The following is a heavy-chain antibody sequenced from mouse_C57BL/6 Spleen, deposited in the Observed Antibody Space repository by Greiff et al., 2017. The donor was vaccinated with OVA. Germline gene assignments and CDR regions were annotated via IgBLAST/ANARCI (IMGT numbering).Heavy chain of an antibody. D-gene: IGHD1-1*01. Sequence: VQLQQSGPELVKPGASVKMSCTASGYTFTDYNMPWVKQSHGKSLEWIGYINPNNGGTSYNQKFKGKATLTVNKYSSTDYMEHRSLTSEESAVYYCAREGPSTTVVDAMDYWGQGTSVTVSS. CDR3: AREGPSTTVVDAMDY. CDR1: GYTFTDYN. CDR2: INPNNGGT. V-gene: IGHV1-22*01. J-gene: IGHJ4*01.